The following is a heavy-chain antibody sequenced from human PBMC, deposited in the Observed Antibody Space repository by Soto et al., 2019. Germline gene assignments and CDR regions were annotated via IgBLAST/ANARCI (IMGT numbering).Heavy chain of an antibody. J-gene: IGHJ4*02. CDR2: ISGSGGST. CDR1: GFTFSSYA. V-gene: IGHV3-23*01. D-gene: IGHD1-26*01. Sequence: GGSLRLSCAASGFTFSSYAMSWVRQAPGKGLEWVSAISGSGGSTYYADSVKGRFTISRDNSKNTLYLQMNSLRAEDTAVYYCSKWGSGSFRSCAYFDYWGQGTLVTVSS. CDR3: SKWGSGSFRSCAYFDY.